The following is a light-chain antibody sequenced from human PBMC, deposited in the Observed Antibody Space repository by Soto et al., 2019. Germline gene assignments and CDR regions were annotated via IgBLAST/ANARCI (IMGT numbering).Light chain of an antibody. J-gene: IGLJ2*01. CDR1: SGHSSYA. Sequence: QLVLPQSHSASASLGASVKLTCTLSSGHSSYAIAWHQQQPEKGPRYLMKLNSDGSHSKGDGIPDRFSGSSSGAERYLTISSLQSEDEAHYYCQTWGSGTVVFGGGTKVTVL. CDR2: LNSDGSH. CDR3: QTWGSGTVV. V-gene: IGLV4-69*01.